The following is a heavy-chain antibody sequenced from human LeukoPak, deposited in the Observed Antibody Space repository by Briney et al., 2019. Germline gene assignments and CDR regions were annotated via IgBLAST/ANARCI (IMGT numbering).Heavy chain of an antibody. V-gene: IGHV3-20*04. J-gene: IGHJ4*02. D-gene: IGHD4-17*01. Sequence: GGSLRLSCAASGFTFDDYGMSWVRQAPGKGLEWVSGINWNGGSTGYADSVKGRFTISRDNAKNSLYLQMNSLRAEDTALYYCARVKDYGDYSYYFDYWGQGTLVTVSS. CDR1: GFTFDDYG. CDR3: ARVKDYGDYSYYFDY. CDR2: INWNGGST.